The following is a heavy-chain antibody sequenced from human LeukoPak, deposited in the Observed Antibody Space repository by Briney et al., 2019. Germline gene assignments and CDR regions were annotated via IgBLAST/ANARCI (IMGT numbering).Heavy chain of an antibody. CDR1: GFTFSSYS. D-gene: IGHD2-15*01. J-gene: IGHJ4*02. V-gene: IGHV3-48*04. CDR2: ISRGSNNI. Sequence: GGSLRLSCAASGFTFSSYSMNWVRQAPGKGLEWLSYISRGSNNIYYADSVKGRFTISRDNAKNSLYLQMNSLRAEDTAVYYCARDVVETEDYFDCWGQGTLVTVSS. CDR3: ARDVVETEDYFDC.